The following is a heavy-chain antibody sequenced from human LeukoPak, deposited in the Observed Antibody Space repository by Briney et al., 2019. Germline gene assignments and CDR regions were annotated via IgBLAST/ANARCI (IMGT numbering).Heavy chain of an antibody. Sequence: GGSLRLSCAASGFTFSSYAMGWVRQAPGKGLVWVSSISGSGGSTYYADSVKGRFTISRDNSKNTLYLQMNSLRAEDTAVYYCAKIGTPPIFGVVIERYYFDYWGQGTLVTVSS. D-gene: IGHD3-3*01. J-gene: IGHJ4*02. CDR1: GFTFSSYA. CDR2: ISGSGGST. V-gene: IGHV3-23*01. CDR3: AKIGTPPIFGVVIERYYFDY.